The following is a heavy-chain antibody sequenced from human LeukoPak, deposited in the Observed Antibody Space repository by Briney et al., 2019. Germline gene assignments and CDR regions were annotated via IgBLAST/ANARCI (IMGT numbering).Heavy chain of an antibody. V-gene: IGHV4-30-2*01. J-gene: IGHJ4*02. Sequence: PSQTLSLTCAVSGGSISSGGYSWSWIRQPPGKGLEWIGYIYHSGSTYYNPSLKSRVTISVDRSKNQFSLKLSSVTAADTAVYYCARDSGSITIFGVVPRECYFDYWGQGTLVTVSS. CDR2: IYHSGST. CDR1: GGSISSGGYS. D-gene: IGHD3-3*01. CDR3: ARDSGSITIFGVVPRECYFDY.